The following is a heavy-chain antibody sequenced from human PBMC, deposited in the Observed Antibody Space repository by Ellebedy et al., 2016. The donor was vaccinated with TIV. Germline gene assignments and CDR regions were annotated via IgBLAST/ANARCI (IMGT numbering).Heavy chain of an antibody. D-gene: IGHD2-15*01. CDR1: GFTFSSYW. V-gene: IGHV3-7*01. Sequence: GESLKISCAASGFTFSSYWMSWVRQAPGKGLEWVANIKQDGSEKYYVDSVKGRSTISRDNAKNSLYLQMNSLRAEDTAVYYCASYLDATNYWGQGTLVTVSS. CDR3: ASYLDATNY. CDR2: IKQDGSEK. J-gene: IGHJ4*02.